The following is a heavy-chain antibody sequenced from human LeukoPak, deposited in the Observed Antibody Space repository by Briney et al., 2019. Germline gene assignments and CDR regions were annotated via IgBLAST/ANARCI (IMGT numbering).Heavy chain of an antibody. D-gene: IGHD3-10*01. Sequence: SETLSLTCTVSGGSIRSSSYYWGWIRQPPGKGLEWIGSIYYSGSTYYNPSLKSRVTISVDTSKNQFSLKLSSVTAADTAVYYCARGYGSGSRGFDYWGQGTLVTVSS. CDR3: ARGYGSGSRGFDY. V-gene: IGHV4-39*01. CDR2: IYYSGST. J-gene: IGHJ4*02. CDR1: GGSIRSSSYY.